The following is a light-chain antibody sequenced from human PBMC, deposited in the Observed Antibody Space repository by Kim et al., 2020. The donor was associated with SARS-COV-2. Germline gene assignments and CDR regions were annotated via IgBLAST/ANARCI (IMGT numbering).Light chain of an antibody. CDR2: GQN. CDR3: KSRDSSGHYWV. CDR1: SLRSYY. V-gene: IGLV3-19*01. J-gene: IGLJ3*02. Sequence: SSELTQDPAVSVALGQTVRITCQGDSLRSYYATWYQQKPGQAPVLIIYGQNNRPSGIPDRFSGSSSGNTASLTITGSQAEDEADYYCKSRDSSGHYWVFGGGTKVTVL.